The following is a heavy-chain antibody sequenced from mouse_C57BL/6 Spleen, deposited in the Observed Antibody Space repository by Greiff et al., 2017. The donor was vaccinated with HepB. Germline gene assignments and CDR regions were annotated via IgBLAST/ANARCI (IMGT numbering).Heavy chain of an antibody. CDR3: AKERVYDCRPGYFDY. Sequence: VQLQQSGAELVKPGASVKISCKASGYAFSSYWMNWVKQRPGKGLEWIGQIYPGDGDTNYNGKFKGKATLTADKSSSTAYMQLSSLPSEDSAVSFCAKERVYDCRPGYFDYWGQSTTLTVSS. CDR1: GYAFSSYW. J-gene: IGHJ2*01. D-gene: IGHD2-3*01. CDR2: IYPGDGDT. V-gene: IGHV1-80*01.